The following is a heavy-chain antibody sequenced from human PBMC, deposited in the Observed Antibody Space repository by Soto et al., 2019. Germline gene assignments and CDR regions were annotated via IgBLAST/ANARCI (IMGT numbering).Heavy chain of an antibody. D-gene: IGHD2-15*01. CDR1: GFTFDDYA. J-gene: IGHJ6*03. CDR3: AKDIGYCSGGSCYYMDV. Sequence: DVQLVESGGGLVQPGRSLRLSCAASGFTFDDYAMHWVRQAPGKGLEWVSGISWNSGSIGYADSVKGRFTISRDNAKNSLYLQMNSLRAEDTALYYCAKDIGYCSGGSCYYMDVWGKGTTVTVSS. V-gene: IGHV3-9*01. CDR2: ISWNSGSI.